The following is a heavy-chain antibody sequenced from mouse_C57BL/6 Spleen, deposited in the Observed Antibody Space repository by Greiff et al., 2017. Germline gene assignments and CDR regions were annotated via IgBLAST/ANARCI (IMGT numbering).Heavy chain of an antibody. CDR2: ILPGSGST. CDR1: GYTFTGYW. Sequence: QVQLQQSGAELMKPGASVKLSCKATGYTFTGYWIEWVKQRPGHGLEWIGEILPGSGSTNYNEKFKGKATFTADTSSNTAYMQLSSLTTKDSAIYYCAKGRVYYGNYTGAWFAYWGQGTLVTVSA. V-gene: IGHV1-9*01. CDR3: AKGRVYYGNYTGAWFAY. D-gene: IGHD2-1*01. J-gene: IGHJ3*01.